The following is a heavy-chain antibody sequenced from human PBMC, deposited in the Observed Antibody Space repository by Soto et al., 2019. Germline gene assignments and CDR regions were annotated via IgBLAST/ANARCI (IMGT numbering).Heavy chain of an antibody. CDR2: ISGGGLST. CDR1: GLTFSNYA. Sequence: EVQLLESGGNLVQPGGSLRLSCAASGLTFSNYAMSWVRQAPGKGLEWVSAISGGGLSTYYADSVKGRFTISRDNSRNTLFLQMSALRAEDMAVYYCVITPNCGRDCSADCYWFFDLWGRGTLVTVSS. CDR3: VITPNCGRDCSADCYWFFDL. J-gene: IGHJ2*01. V-gene: IGHV3-23*01. D-gene: IGHD2-21*02.